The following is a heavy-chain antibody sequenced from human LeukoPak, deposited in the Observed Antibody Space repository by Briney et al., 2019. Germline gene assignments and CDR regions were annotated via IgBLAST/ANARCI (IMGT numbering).Heavy chain of an antibody. CDR1: GGSISSSSYY. CDR2: IYYSGST. CDR3: ARQELRFEGFGGNWFDP. V-gene: IGHV4-39*01. J-gene: IGHJ5*02. Sequence: PSETLSLTCTVSGGSISSSSYYWGWIRQPPGKGLEWIGSIYYSGSTYYNPSLKSRVTISVDTSKNQFSLKLSSVTAADTAVYYCARQELRFEGFGGNWFDPWGQGTLVTVSS. D-gene: IGHD3-16*01.